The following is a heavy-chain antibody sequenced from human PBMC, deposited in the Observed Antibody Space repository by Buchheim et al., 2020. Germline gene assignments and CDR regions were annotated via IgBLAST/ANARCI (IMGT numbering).Heavy chain of an antibody. J-gene: IGHJ6*03. Sequence: EVQLVQSGAEVKKPGESLRISCKGSGYSFTSYWISWVRQMPGKGLEWMGRIDPSDSYTNYSPSFQGHVTISAAQSISPAYLQWSSLKASDTAMYYCARQRLPGLVVIAPAMDVWGKGTT. CDR2: IDPSDSYT. D-gene: IGHD2-21*01. CDR3: ARQRLPGLVVIAPAMDV. CDR1: GYSFTSYW. V-gene: IGHV5-10-1*01.